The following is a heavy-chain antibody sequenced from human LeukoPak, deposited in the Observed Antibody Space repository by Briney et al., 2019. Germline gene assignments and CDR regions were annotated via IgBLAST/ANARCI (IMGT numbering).Heavy chain of an antibody. CDR1: GFTFSSYG. CDR3: AKIEYYDRSGYLNY. CDR2: ILHDGTNE. J-gene: IGHJ4*02. D-gene: IGHD3-22*01. Sequence: GGSLRLSCAASGFTFSSYGIHWGRQAPGKGLEWVAGILHDGTNEYYPDSVKGRFTISRDNSKTTLFLQMKSLRAEDTAVYYCAKIEYYDRSGYLNYWGQGTLVSVSS. V-gene: IGHV3-30*18.